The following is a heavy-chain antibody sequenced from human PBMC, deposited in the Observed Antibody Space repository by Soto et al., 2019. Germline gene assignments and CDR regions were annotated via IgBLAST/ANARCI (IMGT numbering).Heavy chain of an antibody. D-gene: IGHD3-10*01. J-gene: IGHJ6*02. CDR1: GFTFANYA. V-gene: IGHV3-49*04. Sequence: GGSLRLSCTTFGFTFANYAMSWVRQAPGKGLEWVGFIRSKAYGGATEYAASVKGRFTISRDDSKSIAYLQMNSLKTEDTAVYYCTRGFVGGSYSSLGYYYYYGMDVWGQGTTVTVSS. CDR2: IRSKAYGGAT. CDR3: TRGFVGGSYSSLGYYYYYGMDV.